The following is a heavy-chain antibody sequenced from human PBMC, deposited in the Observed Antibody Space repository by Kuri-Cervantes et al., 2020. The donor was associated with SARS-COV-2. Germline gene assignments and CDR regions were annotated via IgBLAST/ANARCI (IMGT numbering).Heavy chain of an antibody. D-gene: IGHD3-3*01. CDR1: RGSISSSSYY. V-gene: IGHV4-39*01. CDR2: IYYSGST. CDR3: ARQMMSSITIFGVVITRNWFDP. Sequence: GSLRLSCTVSRGSISSSSYYWGWIRQPPGKGLEWIGSIYYSGSTYYNPSFKSRVTISVDTSKNQFSLKLSSVTAADTAVYYCARQMMSSITIFGVVITRNWFDPWAREPWSPSPQ. J-gene: IGHJ5*02.